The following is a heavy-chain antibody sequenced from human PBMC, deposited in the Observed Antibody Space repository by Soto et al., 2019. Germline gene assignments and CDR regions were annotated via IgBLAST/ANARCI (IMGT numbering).Heavy chain of an antibody. Sequence: PSETLSLTCTGSGGSISSSSYYWDWIRQPPGKGLEWIGRIYYTGSTYYNPSLKSRVTISVDTSKKQFSLKLSSVTAAETAVYYCARSRGDSSSDYWGQGTLVTVSS. V-gene: IGHV4-39*01. CDR2: IYYTGST. J-gene: IGHJ4*02. CDR1: GGSISSSSYY. D-gene: IGHD3-22*01. CDR3: ARSRGDSSSDY.